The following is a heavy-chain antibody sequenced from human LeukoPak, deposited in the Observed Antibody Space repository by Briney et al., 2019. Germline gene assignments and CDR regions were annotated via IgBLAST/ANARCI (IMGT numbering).Heavy chain of an antibody. CDR3: ARRGYRGYVLDY. J-gene: IGHJ4*02. CDR1: GFAFSSYA. Sequence: GGSLRLSCAASGFAFSSYAMSWVRQAPGKGLEGVSGINWNGGSTGYADSVKGRFTISRDNAKISLSLQMNSLRAEDTALYYCARRGYRGYVLDYWGQGTLVTVSS. CDR2: INWNGGST. D-gene: IGHD5-12*01. V-gene: IGHV3-20*04.